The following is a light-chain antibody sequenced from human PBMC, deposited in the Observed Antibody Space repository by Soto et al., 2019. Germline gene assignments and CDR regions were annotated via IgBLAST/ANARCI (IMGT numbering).Light chain of an antibody. Sequence: QSVLTQPASVSGSPGQSITISCTRTSSDVGSYNLVSWYQQHPGKAPKLMIYEGNKRPSGVSNRFSGSKSANTASLTISGLQTEDEADYSCCSYAGANTFVFGTGTKLTVL. V-gene: IGLV2-23*01. CDR1: SSDVGSYNL. CDR2: EGN. J-gene: IGLJ1*01. CDR3: CSYAGANTFV.